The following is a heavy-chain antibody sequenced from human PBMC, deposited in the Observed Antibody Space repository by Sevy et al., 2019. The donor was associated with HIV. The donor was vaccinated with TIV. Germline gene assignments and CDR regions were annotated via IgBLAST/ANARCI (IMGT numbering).Heavy chain of an antibody. CDR3: ARAEYFVDRSTHFPLPYYGLDV. CDR2: INHSGST. D-gene: IGHD3-22*01. V-gene: IGHV4-34*01. Sequence: SETLSLTCAVYGGSFSGYYWTWIRQPPGKGLEWIGEINHSGSTNYDPSLKSRITMSVDTSKNQFSLRLTSVTAADTPVYYCARAEYFVDRSTHFPLPYYGLDVWGQGTTVTVSS. CDR1: GGSFSGYY. J-gene: IGHJ6*02.